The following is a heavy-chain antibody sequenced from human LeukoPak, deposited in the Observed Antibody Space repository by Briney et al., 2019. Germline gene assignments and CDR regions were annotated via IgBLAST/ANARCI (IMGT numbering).Heavy chain of an antibody. D-gene: IGHD3-22*01. CDR3: ARDQGNGYLGDY. J-gene: IGHJ4*02. Sequence: ASVRVSCKASGYTFIRYGFSWVRRAPGQGLEWMGWISAYNGDTNYAQKVQGRVTMTTDTSTTTAYMELRSLRSDDTAVYYCARDQGNGYLGDYWGQGTLVSVSS. CDR2: ISAYNGDT. V-gene: IGHV1-18*01. CDR1: GYTFIRYG.